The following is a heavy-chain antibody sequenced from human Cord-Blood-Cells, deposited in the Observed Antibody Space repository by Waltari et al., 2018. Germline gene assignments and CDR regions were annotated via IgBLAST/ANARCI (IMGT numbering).Heavy chain of an antibody. D-gene: IGHD1-7*01. CDR3: AKDLTGTTLYYYYGMDV. Sequence: EVQLLESGGGLVQPGGSLRLSCAASGFTFSSYAMSWVRQAPGKGLEWVSAISGSGGSTYYADSVKGRFTISRDNSKNTLYLQMNSLRAEDTAVYYCAKDLTGTTLYYYYGMDVWGQGTTVTVS. V-gene: IGHV3-23*01. CDR2: ISGSGGST. CDR1: GFTFSSYA. J-gene: IGHJ6*02.